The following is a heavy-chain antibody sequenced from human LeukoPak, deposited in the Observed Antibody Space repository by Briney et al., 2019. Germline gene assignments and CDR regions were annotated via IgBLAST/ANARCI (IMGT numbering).Heavy chain of an antibody. CDR2: INPKSGDT. V-gene: IGHV1-2*02. CDR3: ARGVYYGSGSYVFEY. J-gene: IGHJ4*02. D-gene: IGHD3-10*01. CDR1: GYTFTNYH. Sequence: ASVKVSCKTSGYTFTNYHIQWVRQAPGKGLQWMGRINPKSGDTKFAQGFQGRVTLTRDTSIDTAYLEVTGLTSDDTAVYYCARGVYYGSGSYVFEYWGQGTQIIVSS.